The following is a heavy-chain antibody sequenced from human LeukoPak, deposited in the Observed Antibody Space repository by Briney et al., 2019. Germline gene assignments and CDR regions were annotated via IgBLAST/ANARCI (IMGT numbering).Heavy chain of an antibody. V-gene: IGHV3-74*01. Sequence: GGSLRLSCEDSECTFSSYWMHWVREAPGKGLVWVSRISTDGSSTSYADSVKGQFTISRDNARKTLYLQMNSVRAEDTAVYYCARDFKEADPWGQGTLVTVSS. J-gene: IGHJ5*02. CDR1: ECTFSSYW. CDR3: ARDFKEADP. CDR2: ISTDGSST.